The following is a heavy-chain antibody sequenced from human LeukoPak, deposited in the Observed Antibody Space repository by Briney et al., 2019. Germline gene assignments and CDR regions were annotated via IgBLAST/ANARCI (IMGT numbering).Heavy chain of an antibody. CDR3: ARDRVTSYCYDTRGFLTPDY. Sequence: GGSLRLSCAASGFTFDDYGMNWVRQAPGKGLEWVSSISSSSSYIYYADSVKGRFTISRDNAKNSLYLQMNSLRAEDTAVYYCARDRVTSYCYDTRGFLTPDYWGQGTLVTVSS. D-gene: IGHD3-22*01. CDR1: GFTFDDYG. CDR2: ISSSSSYI. J-gene: IGHJ4*02. V-gene: IGHV3-21*01.